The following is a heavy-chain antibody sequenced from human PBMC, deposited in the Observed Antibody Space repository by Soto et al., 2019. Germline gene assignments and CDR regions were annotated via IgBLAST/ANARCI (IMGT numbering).Heavy chain of an antibody. CDR1: GFSLITSLVV. CDR3: AHMGGPNWNLSY. CDR2: IYWDDDK. D-gene: IGHD1-7*01. V-gene: IGHV2-5*02. Sequence: SGPTLVNPTQTLTLTCAFSGFSLITSLVVVGLILQPPVKALEWLALIYWDDDKRYSPSLKSRLTITKDTSKNQVVLTMTNMDPVDTPTYYCAHMGGPNWNLSYWGQGTLVTVSS. J-gene: IGHJ4*02.